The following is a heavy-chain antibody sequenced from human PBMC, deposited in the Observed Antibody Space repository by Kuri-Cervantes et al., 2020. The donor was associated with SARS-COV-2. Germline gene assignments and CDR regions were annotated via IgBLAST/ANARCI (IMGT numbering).Heavy chain of an antibody. Sequence: GGSLRLSCAASGFTFSSYAMNWVRQAPGKGLEWVSTISGSGGTTFYADFVKGRFTISRDNSKNTLYLQMNSLRAEDTAVYYCAKDQNLDVVVVPAAWGQGSLVTVSS. D-gene: IGHD2-15*01. CDR3: AKDQNLDVVVVPAA. CDR1: GFTFSSYA. J-gene: IGHJ5*02. CDR2: ISGSGGTT. V-gene: IGHV3-23*01.